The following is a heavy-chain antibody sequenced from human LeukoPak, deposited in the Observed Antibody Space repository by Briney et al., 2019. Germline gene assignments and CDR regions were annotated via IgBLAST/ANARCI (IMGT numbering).Heavy chain of an antibody. CDR1: GFTFSSYG. J-gene: IGHJ4*02. CDR3: AKEEPEYGDYLAAFDY. V-gene: IGHV3-30*18. Sequence: SGGSLRLSCAASGFTFSSYGMHWVRQAPGKGLEWVAVISYDGSNKYYADSVKGRFTISRDNSKNTLYLQMNSLRAEDTAVYYCAKEEPEYGDYLAAFDYWGQGTLVTVSS. D-gene: IGHD4-17*01. CDR2: ISYDGSNK.